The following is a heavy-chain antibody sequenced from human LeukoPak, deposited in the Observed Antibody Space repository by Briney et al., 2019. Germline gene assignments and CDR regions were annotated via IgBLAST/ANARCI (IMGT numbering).Heavy chain of an antibody. CDR2: ISYSGST. D-gene: IGHD3-10*02. CDR1: GGSISSYY. CDR3: AREGTMFNSPFDP. Sequence: SETLSLTCTVSGGSISSYYWSWIRQPPGKGLEWIGYISYSGSTYYNPSLKSRVTISVDTSKNQFSLKLSSVTAADTAMYYCAREGTMFNSPFDPWGQGTLVTVSS. V-gene: IGHV4-59*01. J-gene: IGHJ5*02.